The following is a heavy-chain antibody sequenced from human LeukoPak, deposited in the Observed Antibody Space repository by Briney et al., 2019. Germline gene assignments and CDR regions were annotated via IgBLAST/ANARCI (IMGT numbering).Heavy chain of an antibody. V-gene: IGHV4-4*07. J-gene: IGHJ5*02. D-gene: IGHD4-17*01. CDR3: TRDTGTTGEVKFDP. CDR1: GNSFGDYY. Sequence: SETLSLTCTVSGNSFGDYYWSWIRQPAGKGLEWIGRICTSGSTTYNPSLKSRVTMSVDTSKSQFSLNLMSVTAADTAVYYCTRDTGTTGEVKFDPWGQGTLVTVSS. CDR2: ICTSGST.